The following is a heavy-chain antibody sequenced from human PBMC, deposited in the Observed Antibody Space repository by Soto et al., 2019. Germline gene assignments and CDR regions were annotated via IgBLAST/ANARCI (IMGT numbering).Heavy chain of an antibody. D-gene: IGHD3-10*01. V-gene: IGHV4-39*01. CDR1: GGSISSISYY. CDR2: IYYSGST. J-gene: IGHJ6*02. Sequence: SETLSLTCTVSGGSISSISYYCGRIRQPPGKGLEWIGSIYYSGSTYYNPSLKSRVTISVDTSKNQFSLKLSSVTAADTAVYYCKAAVPGGMDVWGQGTTVTAP. CDR3: KAAVPGGMDV.